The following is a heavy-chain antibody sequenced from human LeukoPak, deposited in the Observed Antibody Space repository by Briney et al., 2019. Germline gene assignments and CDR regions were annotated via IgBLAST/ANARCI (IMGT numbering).Heavy chain of an antibody. V-gene: IGHV3-48*03. CDR1: GFTFSSYE. CDR2: ISSSGSTI. CDR3: ARVRYYHDSSGYYSSYMDV. J-gene: IGHJ6*03. Sequence: PGGSLRLSCAASGFTFSSYEMNWVRQAPGKGLEWVSYISSSGSTIYYADSVKGRFTISRDNAKNSLYLQMNSLRAEDTAVYYCARVRYYHDSSGYYSSYMDVWGKGTTVTISS. D-gene: IGHD3-22*01.